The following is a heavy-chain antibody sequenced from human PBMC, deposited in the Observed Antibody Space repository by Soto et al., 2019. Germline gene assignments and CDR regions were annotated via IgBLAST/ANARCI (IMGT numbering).Heavy chain of an antibody. V-gene: IGHV4-30-2*01. CDR3: ARGRLDYGIDY. CDR1: GGSISSGGYS. D-gene: IGHD3-10*01. CDR2: IYHSGST. J-gene: IGHJ4*02. Sequence: QLQLQESGSGLVKPSQTLSLTCAVSGGSISSGGYSWSWIRQPSGKGLEWIGYIYHSGSTYYNPSLKSRVTISVDRSKNQFSLKLSSVTAADTAVYYCARGRLDYGIDYWGQGTLVTVSS.